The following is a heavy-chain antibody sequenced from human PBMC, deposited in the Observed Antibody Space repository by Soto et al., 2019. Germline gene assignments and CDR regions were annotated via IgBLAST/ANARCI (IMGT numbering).Heavy chain of an antibody. D-gene: IGHD3-10*01. Sequence: PSDSLSLTCTASGGSISSYDWSWIRQPPGKGLEWIGYIYYSGSTNYNPSLKSRVTISVDTSKNQFSLKLSSVTAADTAVYYCARVRSMAIDYWGQGTLVTVSS. J-gene: IGHJ4*02. V-gene: IGHV4-59*07. CDR3: ARVRSMAIDY. CDR2: IYYSGST. CDR1: GGSISSYD.